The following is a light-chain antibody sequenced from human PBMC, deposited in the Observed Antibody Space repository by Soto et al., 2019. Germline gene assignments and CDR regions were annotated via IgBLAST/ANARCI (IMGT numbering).Light chain of an antibody. CDR3: QQYNTCPLT. CDR1: QTISSW. Sequence: DIQMTQSPSTLSVSVGDRVTITCRASQTISSWLAWYQQKPGKAPKLLIYKASTLKSGVPSRFSGSGSGTEFTLSISSLQPDDFASYYCQQYNTCPLTFGGGTKVDIK. CDR2: KAS. V-gene: IGKV1-5*03. J-gene: IGKJ4*01.